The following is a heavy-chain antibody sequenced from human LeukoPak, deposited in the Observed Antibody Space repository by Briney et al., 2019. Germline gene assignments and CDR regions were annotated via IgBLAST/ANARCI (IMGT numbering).Heavy chain of an antibody. CDR2: IYYSGST. Sequence: SETLSLTCTVSGSSISSYHWSWIRQPPGKGLEWIGYIYYSGSTSYNPSLNSRVTISIDTSENQFSLKLNSVTAADTAVYYCARTYHIAVAGIALGAFDIWGQRTMVTVSS. D-gene: IGHD6-19*01. V-gene: IGHV4-59*08. CDR1: GSSISSYH. CDR3: ARTYHIAVAGIALGAFDI. J-gene: IGHJ3*02.